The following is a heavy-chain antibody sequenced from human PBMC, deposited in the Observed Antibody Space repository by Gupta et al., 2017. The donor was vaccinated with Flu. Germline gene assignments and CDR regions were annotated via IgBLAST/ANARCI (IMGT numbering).Heavy chain of an antibody. V-gene: IGHV3-48*03. CDR1: GFTFKNYE. CDR3: ARVALTGTYLDF. Sequence: EVQLVESGGGLIQPGGSLSLSCAASGFTFKNYELNWVRQAPGKGLEWIAFISGSGSTTYYADSVKGRFTISRDNAENSLDLQMNSLRAEDTAVYYCARVALTGTYLDFWGQGTLVTVSS. CDR2: ISGSGSTT. D-gene: IGHD1-7*01. J-gene: IGHJ4*02.